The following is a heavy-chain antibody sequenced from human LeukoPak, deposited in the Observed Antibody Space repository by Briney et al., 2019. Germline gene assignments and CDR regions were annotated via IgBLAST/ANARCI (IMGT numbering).Heavy chain of an antibody. Sequence: GGSLRLSCAASGFTFISYAMSWVRQAPGKGLEWVSAISGSGGSTYYADSVKGRFTISRDNSKNTLYLQMNSLRAEDTAVYYCAKGSIAGSTSWSDYWGQGTLVTVSS. D-gene: IGHD2-2*01. CDR2: ISGSGGST. CDR3: AKGSIAGSTSWSDY. CDR1: GFTFISYA. V-gene: IGHV3-23*01. J-gene: IGHJ4*02.